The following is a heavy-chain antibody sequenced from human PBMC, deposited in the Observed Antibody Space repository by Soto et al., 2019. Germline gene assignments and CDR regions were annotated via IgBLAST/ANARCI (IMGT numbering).Heavy chain of an antibody. CDR1: GYTFTSYY. J-gene: IGHJ6*02. D-gene: IGHD3-10*01. V-gene: IGHV1-46*01. CDR2: INPSGGST. CDR3: ARQITMVRGVISGPYYYYYGMDV. Sequence: ASVKVYCRASGYTFTSYYMHWVRQAPGQVLEWMGIINPSGGSTSYAQKFQGRVTMTRDTSTSTVYMELSSLRSEDTAVYYCARQITMVRGVISGPYYYYYGMDVWGQGTTVTVSS.